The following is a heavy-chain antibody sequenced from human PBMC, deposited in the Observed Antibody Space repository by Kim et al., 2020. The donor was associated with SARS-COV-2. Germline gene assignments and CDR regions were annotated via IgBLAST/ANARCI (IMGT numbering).Heavy chain of an antibody. J-gene: IGHJ4*02. V-gene: IGHV1-69*04. CDR3: ARVGTRAAAIGCLGGSAY. CDR2: IIPILGIA. Sequence: SVKVSCKASGGTFSSYAISWVRQAPGQGLEWMGRIIPILGIANYAQKFQGRVTITADKSTSTAYMELSSLRSEDTAVYYCARVGTRAAAIGCLGGSAYWGQGTLVTVSS. D-gene: IGHD2-2*02. CDR1: GGTFSSYA.